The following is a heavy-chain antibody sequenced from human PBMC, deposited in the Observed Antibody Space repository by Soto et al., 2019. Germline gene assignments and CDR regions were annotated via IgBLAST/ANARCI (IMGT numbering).Heavy chain of an antibody. Sequence: SGKVSCKASGGTFSSYAISWVRQAPGQGLEWMGGIIPIFGTANYAQKFQGRVTITADESTSTAYMELSRLRSEDTAVYYCARMSGSYYYYYGMDVWGQGTTVTVYS. CDR2: IIPIFGTA. D-gene: IGHD1-26*01. V-gene: IGHV1-69*13. CDR1: GGTFSSYA. J-gene: IGHJ6*02. CDR3: ARMSGSYYYYYGMDV.